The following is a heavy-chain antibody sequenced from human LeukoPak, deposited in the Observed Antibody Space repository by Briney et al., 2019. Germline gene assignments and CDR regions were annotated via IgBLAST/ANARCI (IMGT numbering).Heavy chain of an antibody. V-gene: IGHV3-21*01. CDR1: GLTFSSYS. CDR3: ARAPGGVVPAAQDAFDI. D-gene: IGHD2-2*01. Sequence: GGSLRLSCAASGLTFSSYSMNWVRQAPGKGLEWVSSISSSSSYIYYADSVKGRFTISRDNAKNSLYLQMNSLRAEDTAVYYCARAPGGVVPAAQDAFDIWGQGTMVTVSS. CDR2: ISSSSSYI. J-gene: IGHJ3*02.